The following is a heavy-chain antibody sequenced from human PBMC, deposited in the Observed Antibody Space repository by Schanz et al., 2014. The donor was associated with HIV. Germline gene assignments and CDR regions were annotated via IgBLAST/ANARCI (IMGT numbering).Heavy chain of an antibody. CDR2: ISGSGVST. Sequence: VQLVESGGGVVQPGRSLRLSCAASGFTFSNFAMSWVRQAPGKGLEWVSSISGSGVSTFYAGSVKGRFAISRDKSKNTLYLQMNSLRADDTAIYYCVKAYSSGFSGAGSWGQGALVTVSS. J-gene: IGHJ5*02. CDR3: VKAYSSGFSGAGS. V-gene: IGHV3-23*04. D-gene: IGHD5-18*01. CDR1: GFTFSNFA.